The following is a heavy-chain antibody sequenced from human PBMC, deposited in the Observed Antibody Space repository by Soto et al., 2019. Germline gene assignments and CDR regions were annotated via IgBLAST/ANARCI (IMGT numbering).Heavy chain of an antibody. CDR3: AKALQRGFFYYGMDV. V-gene: IGHV3-23*01. CDR2: ISGSGIST. Sequence: GGSLRLSCAASGFTFSSYAISWVRQAPGKGLEWVSAISGSGISTFYADSVKGRFTISRDNSNNTLYLQMNGLRADDTAVYYCAKALQRGFFYYGMDVWGQGTTVTVSS. J-gene: IGHJ6*02. CDR1: GFTFSSYA. D-gene: IGHD6-25*01.